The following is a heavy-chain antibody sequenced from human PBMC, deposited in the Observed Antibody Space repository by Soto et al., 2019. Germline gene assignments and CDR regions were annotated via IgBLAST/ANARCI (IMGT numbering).Heavy chain of an antibody. Sequence: QVQLVESGGGVVQPGRSLRLSCAASGFTFSSYGMHWVRQAPGKGLEWVAVISYDGSNKYYADSVKGRFTSTRDNTKNTLDLQMNSLRAEDTAGYYCAKEWVYDSSGWSFDYWGQGTLVTASS. J-gene: IGHJ4*02. V-gene: IGHV3-30*18. CDR1: GFTFSSYG. CDR3: AKEWVYDSSGWSFDY. D-gene: IGHD3-22*01. CDR2: ISYDGSNK.